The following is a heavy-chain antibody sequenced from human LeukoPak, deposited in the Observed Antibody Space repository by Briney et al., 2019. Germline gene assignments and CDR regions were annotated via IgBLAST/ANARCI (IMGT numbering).Heavy chain of an antibody. Sequence: GGSLRLSCAASGYTFRNFWMHWVRQVPGKGLVWVSRINTDGTDTDYADSVKGRFTISRDHASNTLYLQMNGLRDEDAAVYYCARGYCTNGVCFYLDYWGQGTLVTISS. CDR3: ARGYCTNGVCFYLDY. CDR1: GYTFRNFW. D-gene: IGHD2-8*01. CDR2: INTDGTDT. V-gene: IGHV3-74*01. J-gene: IGHJ4*02.